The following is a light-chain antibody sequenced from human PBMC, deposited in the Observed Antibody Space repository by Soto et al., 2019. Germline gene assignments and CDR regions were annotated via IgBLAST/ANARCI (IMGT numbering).Light chain of an antibody. J-gene: IGLJ1*01. CDR2: EVS. V-gene: IGLV2-14*01. CDR1: SSDVGGYSY. CDR3: SSYTSGGYV. Sequence: QSALTQPASVSGSPGQSITISCTGTSSDVGGYSYVSWFQQHPGKAPKLMIYEVSNRPSGVSNRFSGSKSGNTASLTISGLQAEDEADYYCSSYTSGGYVFGTGTKVTVL.